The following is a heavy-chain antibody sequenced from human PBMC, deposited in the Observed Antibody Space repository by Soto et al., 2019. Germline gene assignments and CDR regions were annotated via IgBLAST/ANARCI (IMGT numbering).Heavy chain of an antibody. Sequence: QLGGPLRLSCAASGFTFSTYSMNWVRQAPGKGLEWVSYISSSSNTVFYADSVKGRFTISRDNAKNSLYLQMNSLRVEDTAVYYCARAVAVCFDSWGQGTLVTVSS. CDR1: GFTFSTYS. V-gene: IGHV3-48*01. D-gene: IGHD6-19*01. CDR2: ISSSSNTV. J-gene: IGHJ4*02. CDR3: ARAVAVCFDS.